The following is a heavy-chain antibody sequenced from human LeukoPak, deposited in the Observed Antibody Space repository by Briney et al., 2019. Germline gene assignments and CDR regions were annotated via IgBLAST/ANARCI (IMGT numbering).Heavy chain of an antibody. CDR2: IYPGDSDT. V-gene: IGHV5-51*01. J-gene: IGHJ4*02. CDR1: GYSF. D-gene: IGHD3-16*01. Sequence: GASLKISCKGSGYSFIGWVRQMPGKGLEWMGIIYPGDSDTRYSPSFQGQVTISADRSISTAYLQWSRLKASDTAMYYCARHYYDYVWGSYGIDYWGQGTLVTVSS. CDR3: ARHYYDYVWGSYGIDY.